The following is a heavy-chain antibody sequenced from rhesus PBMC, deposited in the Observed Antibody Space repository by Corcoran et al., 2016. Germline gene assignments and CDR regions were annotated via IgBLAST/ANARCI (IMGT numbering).Heavy chain of an antibody. Sequence: QLHLQESGPGLVKPSEPMALTCAGYGGSIPPHLRRWIPLPPGKGLEWIGRISGSGWSTDYNPTLKSLVTISTDTSKNQFSLKLSSVTAADTAVYYCARVGRFLNSLDVWGRGVLVTVSS. CDR1: GGSIPPHL. CDR3: ARVGRFLNSLDV. J-gene: IGHJ5-2*02. CDR2: ISGSGWST. D-gene: IGHD3-3*01. V-gene: IGHV4-173*01.